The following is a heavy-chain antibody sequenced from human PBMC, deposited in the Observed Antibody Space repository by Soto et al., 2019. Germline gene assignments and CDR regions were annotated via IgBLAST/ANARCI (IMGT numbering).Heavy chain of an antibody. CDR3: ARTDIVTTNWFDP. V-gene: IGHV4-34*01. CDR2: INHGGST. D-gene: IGHD5-12*01. J-gene: IGHJ5*02. Sequence: QVHLQQWGAGLLKPSETLSLTCAVYGESFIGYYWTWIRQSPGKGLEWIGEINHGGSTNYNPSLKSRVTISIGTSKNQFSLKLTSVTAANTAVYYCARTDIVTTNWFDPWGQGTLVTVS. CDR1: GESFIGYY.